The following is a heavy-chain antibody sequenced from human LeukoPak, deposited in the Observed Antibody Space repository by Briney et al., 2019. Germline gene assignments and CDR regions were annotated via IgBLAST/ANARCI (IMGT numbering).Heavy chain of an antibody. CDR2: ISYDGSNK. CDR3: ARGTYDSSGYDY. D-gene: IGHD3-22*01. CDR1: GFTFSSYA. V-gene: IGHV3-30-3*01. Sequence: GGSLRLSCAASGFTFSSYAMHWVRQAPGKGLEWVAVISYDGSNKYYADSVKGRFTISRDNSKNTLYLQMNSLRAEDTAVYYCARGTYDSSGYDYWGQGTLVTVSS. J-gene: IGHJ4*02.